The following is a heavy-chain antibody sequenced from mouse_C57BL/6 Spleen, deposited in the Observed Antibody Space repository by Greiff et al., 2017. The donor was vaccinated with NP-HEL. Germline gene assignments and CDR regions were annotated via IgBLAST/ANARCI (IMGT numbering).Heavy chain of an antibody. CDR2: IYPRSGNT. D-gene: IGHD1-3*01. J-gene: IGHJ1*03. Sequence: VQLQQSGAELARPGASVKLSCKASGYTFTSYGISWVKQRTGQGLEWIGEIYPRSGNTYYNEKFKGKATLTADKSSSTAYMELRSLTSEDSAVYFCARDEDNYYWYFDVWGTGTTVTVSS. CDR1: GYTFTSYG. CDR3: ARDEDNYYWYFDV. V-gene: IGHV1-81*01.